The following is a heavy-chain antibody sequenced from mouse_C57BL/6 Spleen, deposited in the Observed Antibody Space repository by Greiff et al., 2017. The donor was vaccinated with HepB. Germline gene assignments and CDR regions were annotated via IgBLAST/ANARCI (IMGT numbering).Heavy chain of an antibody. D-gene: IGHD1-1*01. J-gene: IGHJ2*01. CDR1: GYTFTSYW. CDR3: ASGYYGSSYYFDY. V-gene: IGHV1-64*01. Sequence: QVQLQQPGAELVKPGASVKLSCKASGYTFTSYWMHWVKQRPGQGLEWIGMIHPNSGSTNYNEKFKSKATLTVDKSSSTAYMQLSSLTSEDSAVYDCASGYYGSSYYFDYWGQGTTLTVSS. CDR2: IHPNSGST.